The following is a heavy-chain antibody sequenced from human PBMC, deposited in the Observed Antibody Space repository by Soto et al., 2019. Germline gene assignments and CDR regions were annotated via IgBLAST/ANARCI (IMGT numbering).Heavy chain of an antibody. V-gene: IGHV3-66*01. J-gene: IGHJ5*02. CDR2: IYSGGST. CDR3: ARCSRGGDWFWFDP. D-gene: IGHD3-9*01. Sequence: GGSLRLSCSASGFTFSSYAMHWVRQAPGKGLEWVSVIYSGGSTYYADSVKGRFTISRDNSKNTLYLQMNSLRAEDTAVYYCARCSRGGDWFWFDPWGQGTLVTVSS. CDR1: GFTFSSYA.